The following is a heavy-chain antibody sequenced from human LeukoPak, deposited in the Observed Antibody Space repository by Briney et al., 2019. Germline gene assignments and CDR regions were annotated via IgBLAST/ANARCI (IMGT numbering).Heavy chain of an antibody. D-gene: IGHD3-22*01. CDR2: IGSNGGST. Sequence: GGSLRLSCAASGFTFSSYAMHWVRQAPGKGLEYVSAIGSNGGSTYYANSVKGRFTISRDNSKNTLYLQMGSLRAEDMAVYYCARDRNYYDSSGYYLDYYYGMDVWGQGTTVTVSS. CDR1: GFTFSSYA. CDR3: ARDRNYYDSSGYYLDYYYGMDV. J-gene: IGHJ6*02. V-gene: IGHV3-64*01.